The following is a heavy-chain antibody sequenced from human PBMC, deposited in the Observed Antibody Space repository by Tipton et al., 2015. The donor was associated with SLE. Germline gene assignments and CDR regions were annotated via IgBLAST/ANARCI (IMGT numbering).Heavy chain of an antibody. CDR1: GGSISSGSYY. D-gene: IGHD3-10*01. CDR2: IYTSGST. Sequence: TLSLTCTVSGGSISSGSYYWSWIRQPAGKGLEWIGRIYTSGSTNYNPSLKSRVTISVDTSKNQFSLKLSSVTAADTAVYYCARGRGFFDYWGQGTLVTVSS. V-gene: IGHV4-61*02. J-gene: IGHJ4*02. CDR3: ARGRGFFDY.